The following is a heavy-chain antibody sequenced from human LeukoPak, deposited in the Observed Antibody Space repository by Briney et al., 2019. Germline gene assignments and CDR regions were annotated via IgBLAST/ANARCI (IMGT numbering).Heavy chain of an antibody. V-gene: IGHV3-48*04. J-gene: IGHJ4*02. CDR1: GFTFSSYS. D-gene: IGHD5-12*01. Sequence: GGSLRLSCAASGFTFSSYSMNWVRQAPGKGLEWVSYISTGTDAIYDADSVKGRFTISRDNAKNSLYLQMNSLRAEDTAVYYCAREGGYSGYGSHYWGQGTLVTVSS. CDR3: AREGGYSGYGSHY. CDR2: ISTGTDAI.